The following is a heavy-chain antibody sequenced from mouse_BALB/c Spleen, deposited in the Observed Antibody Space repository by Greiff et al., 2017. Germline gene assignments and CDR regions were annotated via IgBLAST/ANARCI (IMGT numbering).Heavy chain of an antibody. CDR1: GFTFTDYY. CDR3: ARDISGYYYAMDY. CDR2: IRNKANGYTT. V-gene: IGHV7-3*02. Sequence: EVKVVESGGGLVQPGGSLRLSCATSGFTFTDYYMSWVRQPPGKALEWLGFIRNKANGYTTEYSASVKGRFTISRDNSQSILYLQMNTLRAEDSATYYCARDISGYYYAMDYWGQGTSVTVSS. J-gene: IGHJ4*01.